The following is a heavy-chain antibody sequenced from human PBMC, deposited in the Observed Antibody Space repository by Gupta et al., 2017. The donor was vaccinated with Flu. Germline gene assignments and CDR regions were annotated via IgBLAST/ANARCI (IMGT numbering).Heavy chain of an antibody. D-gene: IGHD3-10*01. Sequence: GMHWVRQATGKGLEWVATVSYDGSNKYYADSVRGRFTISRDNSANTLYLQVNSLRAEDTAVYFCAKDSGGSYNGGFFGAYWGQGTLVTVSS. V-gene: IGHV3-30*18. CDR3: AKDSGGSYNGGFFGAY. CDR2: VSYDGSNK. CDR1: G. J-gene: IGHJ4*02.